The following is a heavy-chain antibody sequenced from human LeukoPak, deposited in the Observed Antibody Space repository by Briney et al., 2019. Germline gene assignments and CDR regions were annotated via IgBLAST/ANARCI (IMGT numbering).Heavy chain of an antibody. J-gene: IGHJ4*02. D-gene: IGHD2-15*01. CDR2: IYPGDSDT. V-gene: IGHV5-51*01. CDR3: ARQFCSSGSCYSGADY. CDR1: GYSFTSYW. Sequence: GESLKISCKASGYSFTSYWIGWVRQMSGKGLEWMGIIYPGDSDTKYSPSFQGQVTISADKSISTAYLQWSSLKASDTAMYYCARQFCSSGSCYSGADYWGQGTLVTVSS.